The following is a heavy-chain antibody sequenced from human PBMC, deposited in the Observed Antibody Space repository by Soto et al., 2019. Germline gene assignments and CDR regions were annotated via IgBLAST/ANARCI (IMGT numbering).Heavy chain of an antibody. CDR1: GYTFSNYG. J-gene: IGHJ6*02. CDR3: SRFIMVGGWFDPNYYHGMDV. Sequence: QVQLVQSGAEVKKPGASVTVSCKTSGYTFSNYGINWVRQAPGQGLEWMGWISGYNGNTNYAQTAQGRVTMTTDTSTGTVYTELRSLKSDDTAIYYCSRFIMVGGWFDPNYYHGMDVWGQGTTVTVSS. D-gene: IGHD6-19*01. CDR2: ISGYNGNT. V-gene: IGHV1-18*01.